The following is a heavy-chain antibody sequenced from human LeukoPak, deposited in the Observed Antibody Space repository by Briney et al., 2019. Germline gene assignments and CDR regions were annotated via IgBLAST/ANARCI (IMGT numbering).Heavy chain of an antibody. J-gene: IGHJ6*03. CDR1: GYTFTGYY. V-gene: IGHV1-2*02. CDR3: AREYDFWSGFGRYYYMGV. D-gene: IGHD3-3*01. CDR2: INPNSGGT. Sequence: GASVKVSCKASGYTFTGYYMHWVRQAPGQGLEWMGWINPNSGGTNYAQKFQGRVTMTRDTSISTAYMELSRLRSDDTAVYYCAREYDFWSGFGRYYYMGVWGKGTTVTVSS.